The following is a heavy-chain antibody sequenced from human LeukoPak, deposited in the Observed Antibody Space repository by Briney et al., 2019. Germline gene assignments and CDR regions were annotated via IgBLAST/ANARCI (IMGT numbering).Heavy chain of an antibody. J-gene: IGHJ5*02. V-gene: IGHV1-18*01. D-gene: IGHD2-2*01. Sequence: ASVKVSCKASGYTFTSYGISWVRQAPGQGLEWMGWISAYNGNTNYAQKLQGRVTMTTDTSTSTAYMELRSLRSDDTAVYYCARDRGGIVVVPAAIGYCWFDPWGQGTLVTVSS. CDR3: ARDRGGIVVVPAAIGYCWFDP. CDR2: ISAYNGNT. CDR1: GYTFTSYG.